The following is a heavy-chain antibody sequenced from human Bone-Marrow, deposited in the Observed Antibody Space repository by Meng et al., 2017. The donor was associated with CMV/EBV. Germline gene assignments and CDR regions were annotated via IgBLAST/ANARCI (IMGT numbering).Heavy chain of an antibody. D-gene: IGHD1-26*01. CDR3: ARVGVVVVGAGDY. CDR2: LRQDGSQM. J-gene: IGHJ4*02. V-gene: IGHV3-7*01. Sequence: GESLKISCAASGFTFSSYSMNWVRQAPGKGLEWVANLRQDGSQMFYVDSVKGRFTISRDNAKNSLYLQMNSLRVEDTAVYYCARVGVVVVGAGDYWGQGTLVTVSS. CDR1: GFTFSSYS.